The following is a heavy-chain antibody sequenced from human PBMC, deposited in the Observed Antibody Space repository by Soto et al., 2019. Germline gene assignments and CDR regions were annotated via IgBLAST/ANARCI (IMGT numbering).Heavy chain of an antibody. V-gene: IGHV4-31*03. J-gene: IGHJ6*02. CDR2: IYYSGST. CDR1: GGSISSGGYY. CDR3: ARGSTGYGMDV. D-gene: IGHD2-2*01. Sequence: SETLSLTCTVSGGSISSGGYYWSWIRQHPGKGLEWIGYIYYSGSTYYNPSLKSRVTISVDTSKNQFSLKLSSVTAADTAVYYCARGSTGYGMDVWGQGTKVTVYS.